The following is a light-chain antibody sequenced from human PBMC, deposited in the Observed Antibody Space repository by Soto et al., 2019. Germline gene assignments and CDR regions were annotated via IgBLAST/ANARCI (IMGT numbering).Light chain of an antibody. CDR1: QDISVY. CDR2: SAS. CDR3: QKFNTAPLT. Sequence: DIQMTQSPSSLSASVGDRVTITCRASQDISVYLDWYQQKPGKVPKLLIYSASTLQSGVPSRFSGSGSGTDFTLTISSLQPEDVATYYCQKFNTAPLTFGQGTRLEI. J-gene: IGKJ5*01. V-gene: IGKV1-27*01.